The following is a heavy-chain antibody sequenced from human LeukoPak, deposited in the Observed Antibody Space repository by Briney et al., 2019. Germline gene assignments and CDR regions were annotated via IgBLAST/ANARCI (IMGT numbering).Heavy chain of an antibody. V-gene: IGHV4-4*07. J-gene: IGHJ4*02. Sequence: PSETLSLTCTGSGGSISSYHWSWIRQPAGKGLDWIGRISTSGSTIYNPSLKSRVTLSVDTSRNQFSLKLSSVTAADTAMYYCARSSSFLFDSWGQGTLVTVSS. CDR1: GGSISSYH. CDR2: ISTSGST. CDR3: ARSSSFLFDS. D-gene: IGHD6-13*01.